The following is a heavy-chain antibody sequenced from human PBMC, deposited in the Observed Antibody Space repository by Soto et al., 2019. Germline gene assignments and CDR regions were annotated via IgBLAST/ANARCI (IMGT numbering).Heavy chain of an antibody. Sequence: QVHLQESGPGLAKPSETLSLTCTVSGGSISDNYWSWIRQPPGKGLVWIGYFSYGGGTNNNPSLQSRATISGDTTKNQFSLNLSSVTAADTAVYYCERHFRDAYPALAFWGQGTLVTVSS. CDR2: FSYGGGT. V-gene: IGHV4-59*08. CDR1: GGSISDNY. J-gene: IGHJ4*02. D-gene: IGHD2-2*01. CDR3: ERHFRDAYPALAF.